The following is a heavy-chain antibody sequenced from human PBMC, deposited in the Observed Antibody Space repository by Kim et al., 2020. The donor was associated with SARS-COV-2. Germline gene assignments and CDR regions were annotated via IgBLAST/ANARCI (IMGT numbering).Heavy chain of an antibody. D-gene: IGHD6-13*01. V-gene: IGHV1-46*04. Sequence: ASVKVSCKASGYTLTSDHMHWVRQAPGQGLEWMGIITPNSGRTTYAQKLQGRVTMSTDTSASTIYMELSLRSDDTAMYYCARDFGGSWTWADWGQGTLVTVSS. CDR3: ARDFGGSWTWAD. CDR2: ITPNSGRT. J-gene: IGHJ4*02. CDR1: GYTLTSDH.